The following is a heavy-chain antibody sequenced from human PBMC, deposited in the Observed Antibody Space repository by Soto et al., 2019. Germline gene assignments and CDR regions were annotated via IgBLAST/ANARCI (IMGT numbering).Heavy chain of an antibody. D-gene: IGHD5-12*01. CDR3: ARGRLGCYESQDY. CDR2: ISSSSSYI. V-gene: IGHV3-21*01. Sequence: EVQLVESGGGLVKPGGSLRLSCAASGFTFSSYSMNWVRHDPWKGLEWVSSISSSSSYIYYAYSVKGRFTISRDNAKNSLYLQMNSLRAEDTAVYYCARGRLGCYESQDYWGQGTLVTVSS. CDR1: GFTFSSYS. J-gene: IGHJ4*02.